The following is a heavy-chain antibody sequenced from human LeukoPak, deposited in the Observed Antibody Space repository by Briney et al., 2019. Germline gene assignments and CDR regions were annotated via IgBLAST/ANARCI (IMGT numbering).Heavy chain of an antibody. V-gene: IGHV4-39*01. J-gene: IGHJ4*02. CDR3: ARFRYCSSTSCYNYFDY. D-gene: IGHD2-2*02. CDR1: GGSISSSSYY. CDR2: IYYSGST. Sequence: SETLPLTCTVSGGSISSSSYYWGWIRQPPGKGLEWIGSIYYSGSTYYNPSLKSRVTISVDTSKNQFSLKLSSVTAADTAVYYCARFRYCSSTSCYNYFDYWGQGTLVTVSS.